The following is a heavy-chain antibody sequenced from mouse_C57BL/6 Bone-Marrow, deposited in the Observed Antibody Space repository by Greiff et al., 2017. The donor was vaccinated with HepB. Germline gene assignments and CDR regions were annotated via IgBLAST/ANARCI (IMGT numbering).Heavy chain of an antibody. J-gene: IGHJ4*01. Sequence: EVRLMESGGGLVQSGRSLRLSCATSGFTFSDFYMEWVRQAPGKGLEWIAASRNKANDYTTEYSASVKGRFIVSRDTSQSILYLQMNALRAEVTAIYYCARDAWDNAMDYWGQGTSVTVSS. V-gene: IGHV7-1*01. D-gene: IGHD3-3*01. CDR1: GFTFSDFY. CDR3: ARDAWDNAMDY. CDR2: SRNKANDYTT.